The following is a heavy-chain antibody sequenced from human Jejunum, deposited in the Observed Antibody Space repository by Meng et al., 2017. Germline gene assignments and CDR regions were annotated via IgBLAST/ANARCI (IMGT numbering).Heavy chain of an antibody. CDR2: IKGKTDGGTK. CDR3: STGDDGRTLFGVVNGAY. CDR1: GFTFINVW. Sequence: GESLKTSCEAPGFTFINVWMNWVRQAPWKGLEWIGRIKGKTDGGTKDYAAPVKGRFTISRDNSNNTLYLQMNSLKTEDTAVYYCSTGDDGRTLFGVVNGAYWGQGTLVTVSS. V-gene: IGHV3-15*01. J-gene: IGHJ4*02. D-gene: IGHD3-3*01.